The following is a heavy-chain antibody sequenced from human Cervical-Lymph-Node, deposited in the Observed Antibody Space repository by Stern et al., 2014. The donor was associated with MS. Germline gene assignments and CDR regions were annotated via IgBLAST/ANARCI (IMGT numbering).Heavy chain of an antibody. J-gene: IGHJ4*02. CDR1: GYSFTIYY. CDR2: IYPYDSDT. CDR3: ARHVQGFDY. Sequence: QLVQSGAEVKKPGESLKISCKLSGYSFTIYYIAWVRQMPGKGLEWMGGIYPYDSDTTYRPSFQGQVTISADKSITTAYLQWSSLRASDTAMYYCARHVQGFDYWGQGTLVTVSS. V-gene: IGHV5-51*01.